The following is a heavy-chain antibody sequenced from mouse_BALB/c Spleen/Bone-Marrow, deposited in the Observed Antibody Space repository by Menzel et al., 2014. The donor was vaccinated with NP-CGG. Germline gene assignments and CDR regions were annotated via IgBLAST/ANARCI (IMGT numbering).Heavy chain of an antibody. CDR3: TIRYYAMDY. CDR1: GYTFTRYT. Sequence: QVQLQQSGAELARPGASVKMSCQASGYTFTRYTMHWEKQRPGQGLEWIGYIIPSSGYTNYNQKFKDKATLTADKSSSTAYMQLSSRTSEDSAVYYCTIRYYAMDYWGQGTSVTVSS. J-gene: IGHJ4*01. CDR2: IIPSSGYT. V-gene: IGHV1-4*01. D-gene: IGHD1-1*01.